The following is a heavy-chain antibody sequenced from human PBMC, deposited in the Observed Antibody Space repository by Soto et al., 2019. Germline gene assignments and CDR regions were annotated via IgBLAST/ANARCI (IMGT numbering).Heavy chain of an antibody. CDR3: ARAAWIQLWGSPYGMDV. D-gene: IGHD5-18*01. CDR1: GGSVSSDSHY. V-gene: IGHV4-61*01. J-gene: IGHJ6*02. Sequence: SETLSLTCTVSGGSVSSDSHYWSWIRQSPGKGLEWIGYIYYRGSTRYNPSLESRVTISVDTSKNQFSLKLTSVTAADTAVYYCARAAWIQLWGSPYGMDVSGQGTTVTVS. CDR2: IYYRGST.